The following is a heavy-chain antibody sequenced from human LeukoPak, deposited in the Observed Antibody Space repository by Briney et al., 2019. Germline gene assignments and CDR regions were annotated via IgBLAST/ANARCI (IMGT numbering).Heavy chain of an antibody. D-gene: IGHD3-22*01. CDR2: ISSSGNNI. J-gene: IGHJ4*02. V-gene: IGHV3-48*03. CDR1: GFTFRSYE. CDR3: ARAKLYYYDSSGYYSGFDY. Sequence: PGGSLRLSCAASGFTFRSYEMKWVRQARGKGREWGSYISSSGNNIYYADAVKGRFTISRDNAKNSLYLQKNSLRAEDTAVYYCARAKLYYYDSSGYYSGFDYWGQGTLVTVSS.